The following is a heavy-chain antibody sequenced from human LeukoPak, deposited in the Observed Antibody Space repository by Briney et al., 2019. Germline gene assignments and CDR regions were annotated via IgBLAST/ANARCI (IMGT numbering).Heavy chain of an antibody. CDR2: ITPILGTA. J-gene: IGHJ4*02. D-gene: IGHD3-22*01. CDR3: AREWGLESSGYYYAY. CDR1: GGTLSMFT. V-gene: IGHV1-69*13. Sequence: SVKVSCKAYGGTLSMFTISWVRQAPGQGFEWMGGITPILGTANFAQKFQGRVSITADGSTSTAFMELSSLRSEDTAVYYCAREWGLESSGYYYAYWGQGTLVTVSS.